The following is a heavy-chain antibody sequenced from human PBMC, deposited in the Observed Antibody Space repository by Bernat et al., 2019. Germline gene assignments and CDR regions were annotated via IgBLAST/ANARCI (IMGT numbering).Heavy chain of an antibody. J-gene: IGHJ3*02. D-gene: IGHD3-22*01. CDR2: ISYDGRNK. CDR1: GFTFRSYG. V-gene: IGHV3-30*18. Sequence: QVQLVESGGGVVQPGRSLRLSCAASGFTFRSYGMHWVRQAPGKGLEWVAAISYDGRNKYYADSVKGRFTISRDNSKNTLYLQMNSLRAEDTAVYYCAKDGGYDSSGYLGAFDIWGQGTMVTVSS. CDR3: AKDGGYDSSGYLGAFDI.